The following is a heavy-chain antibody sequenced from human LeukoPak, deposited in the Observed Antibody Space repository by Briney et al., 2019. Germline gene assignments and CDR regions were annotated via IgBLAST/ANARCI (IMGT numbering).Heavy chain of an antibody. Sequence: GGSLRLSCAASGFTFSSYAMRWVRQAAGKGLEWVSAISGSGGSTYYADPVKGRFTISRDNSKNTLYLQMNSLRAEDTAVYYCAKVDRYYYGSGSPYNWFDPWGQGTLVTVSS. D-gene: IGHD3-10*01. CDR1: GFTFSSYA. J-gene: IGHJ5*02. CDR3: AKVDRYYYGSGSPYNWFDP. V-gene: IGHV3-23*01. CDR2: ISGSGGST.